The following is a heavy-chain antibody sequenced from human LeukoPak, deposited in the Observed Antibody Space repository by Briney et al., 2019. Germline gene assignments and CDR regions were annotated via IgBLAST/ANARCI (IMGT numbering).Heavy chain of an antibody. CDR3: ARGHRLLWFGERNPLSY. CDR1: GYTFTSYD. Sequence: AASVKVSCKASGYTFTSYDINWVRQATGQGLEWMGWMNPNSGNTGYAQKFQGRVTMTRNTSISTAYMELSSLRSEDTAVYYCARGHRLLWFGERNPLSYWGQGTLVTVSS. J-gene: IGHJ4*02. V-gene: IGHV1-8*01. D-gene: IGHD3-10*01. CDR2: MNPNSGNT.